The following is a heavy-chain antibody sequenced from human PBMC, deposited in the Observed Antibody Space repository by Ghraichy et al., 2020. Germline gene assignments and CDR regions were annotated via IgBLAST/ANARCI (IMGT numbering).Heavy chain of an antibody. CDR3: ARLDSSGSYFEY. D-gene: IGHD3-22*01. CDR1: GGSLTNYY. Sequence: SETLSLTCSVSGGSLTNYYWNWIRQPPGKGLEWIAYLHYSWRTNYNPSLKSRVTISAGTSKNQFSLKLSSVTAADTAVYYCARLDSSGSYFEYWGQGTLVTVSS. V-gene: IGHV4-59*01. J-gene: IGHJ4*02. CDR2: LHYSWRT.